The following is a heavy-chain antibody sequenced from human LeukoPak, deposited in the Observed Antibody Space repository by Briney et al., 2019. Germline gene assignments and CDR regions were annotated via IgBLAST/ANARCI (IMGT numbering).Heavy chain of an antibody. CDR2: IYYSGST. CDR1: GGSISSGDYY. J-gene: IGHJ4*02. CDR3: ASTGSSWYYFDY. D-gene: IGHD6-13*01. V-gene: IGHV4-30-4*08. Sequence: SETLSLTCTVSGGSISSGDYYWSWIRRPPGKGLEWIGYIYYSGSTYYNPSLKSRVTISVDTSKNQFSLKLSSVTAADTAVYYCASTGSSWYYFDYWGQGTLVTVSS.